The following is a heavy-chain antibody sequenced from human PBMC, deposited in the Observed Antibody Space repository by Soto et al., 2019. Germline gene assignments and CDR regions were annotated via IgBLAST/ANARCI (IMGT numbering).Heavy chain of an antibody. CDR2: INAGNGNT. D-gene: IGHD3-22*01. Sequence: GASVKVSCKASGYTFTSYAMHWVRQAPGQRLEWMGWINAGNGNTKYSQKFQGRVTITRDTSASTAYMELSSLRSEDTAVYYCARVLTRIKYYYDSSGYYPAAFDIWGQGTMVTVSS. CDR1: GYTFTSYA. CDR3: ARVLTRIKYYYDSSGYYPAAFDI. J-gene: IGHJ3*02. V-gene: IGHV1-3*01.